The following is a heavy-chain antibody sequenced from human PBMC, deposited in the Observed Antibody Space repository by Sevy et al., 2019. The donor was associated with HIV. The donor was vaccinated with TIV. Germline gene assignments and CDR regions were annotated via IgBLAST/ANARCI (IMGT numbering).Heavy chain of an antibody. V-gene: IGHV3-30*03. CDR3: VRETGGSGSAGFFGD. CDR2: ISVDGTNK. Sequence: GGSLRLSCAAYGFTVTNYVIHWVRQAPGKGLEWVALISVDGTNKQYADSVKGRFTISRDDPKNTVYVEMTSLTVEDTALYYCVRETGGSGSAGFFGDWGQGTLVTVSS. J-gene: IGHJ4*02. CDR1: GFTVTNYV. D-gene: IGHD3-22*01.